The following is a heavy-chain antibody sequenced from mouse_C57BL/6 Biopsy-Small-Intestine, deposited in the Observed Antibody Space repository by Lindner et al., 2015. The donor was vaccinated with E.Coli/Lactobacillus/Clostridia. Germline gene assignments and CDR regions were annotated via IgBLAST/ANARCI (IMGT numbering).Heavy chain of an antibody. CDR1: GYSFTGYY. Sequence: VQLQESGAELAKPGASVKISCKASGYSFTGYYMNWVEQSPEKSLEWIGEINPSTGGTTYNQKFKAKATLTVDKSSSTAYMQLKSLTSEDSAVYFCARTYYYGSSYCFDYWGQGTTLTVSS. J-gene: IGHJ2*01. CDR2: INPSTGGT. V-gene: IGHV1-42*01. D-gene: IGHD1-1*01. CDR3: ARTYYYGSSYCFDY.